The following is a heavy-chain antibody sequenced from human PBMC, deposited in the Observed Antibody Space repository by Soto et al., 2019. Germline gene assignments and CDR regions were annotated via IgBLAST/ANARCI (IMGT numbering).Heavy chain of an antibody. Sequence: PGESLKISCRTSGYRFTSYWIAWVRQMPGKGLEWMGIIFPSDSDTRYSPSFQGQVTISADRSTSTVFLQWASLKASDTAVYFCARKAKSGYFTWLDPCGQGTLVTVSS. J-gene: IGHJ5*02. D-gene: IGHD3-22*01. CDR3: ARKAKSGYFTWLDP. CDR2: IFPSDSDT. V-gene: IGHV5-51*01. CDR1: GYRFTSYW.